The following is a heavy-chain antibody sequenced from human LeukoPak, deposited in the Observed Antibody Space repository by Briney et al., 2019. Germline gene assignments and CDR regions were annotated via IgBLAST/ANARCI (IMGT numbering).Heavy chain of an antibody. D-gene: IGHD3-22*01. CDR1: GFTFSSYA. CDR2: ISGSGART. CDR3: AKMGSPVVVISYFDY. J-gene: IGHJ4*02. V-gene: IGHV3-23*01. Sequence: GGSLRLSCAASGFTFSSYAMSWVRQAPGKGLEWVSGISGSGARTYYADSVKGRFTISRDNSKNTLYLQVNSLRAEDTAVYYCAKMGSPVVVISYFDYWGQGTLVTVSS.